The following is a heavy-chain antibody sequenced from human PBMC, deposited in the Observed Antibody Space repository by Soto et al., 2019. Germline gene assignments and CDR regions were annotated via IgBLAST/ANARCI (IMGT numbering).Heavy chain of an antibody. CDR3: ARDQLYYNDISGRPLNAFDV. V-gene: IGHV3-21*01. J-gene: IGHJ3*01. CDR1: RCAFVYST. Sequence: GGSLSLSGATVRCAFVYSTSCNEHEAPGKGLEWVSSITSSTSYIYYADSVKGRFTISRDNAKNSLYLQMNSLRAEDTAVYYCARDQLYYNDISGRPLNAFDVWGQGT. CDR2: ITSSTSYI. D-gene: IGHD3-22*01.